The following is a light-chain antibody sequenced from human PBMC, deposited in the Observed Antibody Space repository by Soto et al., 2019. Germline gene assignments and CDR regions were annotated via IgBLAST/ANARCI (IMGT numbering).Light chain of an antibody. V-gene: IGLV2-8*01. CDR3: TSHAGINNYV. CDR1: SSDVGGYNY. Sequence: QSALTQPPSASGSPGQSVTISCTGTSSDVGGYNYVSWYQQHPGKAPKLITSEVSKRPSGVPDRFSGSKSGNTASLTVSGLQAEDEADYYCTSHAGINNYVFGTGTKLTVL. CDR2: EVS. J-gene: IGLJ1*01.